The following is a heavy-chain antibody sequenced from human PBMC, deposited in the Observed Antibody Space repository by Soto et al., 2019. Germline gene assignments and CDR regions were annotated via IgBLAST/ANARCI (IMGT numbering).Heavy chain of an antibody. V-gene: IGHV3-23*01. CDR2: ISGSGGNST. CDR3: AKGGGSCCFDN. J-gene: IGHJ4*02. CDR1: GFTFSTYA. Sequence: EVQLLESGGGLVQPGGSLRLSCAASGFTFSTYAMSWVRQAPGKGLEWVSAISGSGGNSTFYGDSVKGRFTISRDNSKTTLYLQMNSLGAEDTAVYYCAKGGGSCCFDNWGQGNLVTVSS. D-gene: IGHD2-15*01.